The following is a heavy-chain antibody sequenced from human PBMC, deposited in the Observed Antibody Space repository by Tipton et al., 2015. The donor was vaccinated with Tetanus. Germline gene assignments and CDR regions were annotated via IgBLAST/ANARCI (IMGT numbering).Heavy chain of an antibody. CDR3: ARGHSSSWYYFDY. CDR2: IYYSGST. CDR1: GGSISSYY. J-gene: IGHJ4*02. Sequence: TLSLTCTVSGGSISSYYWSWIRQPPGKGLEWIGYIYYSGSTNYNPSLKSRVNMLVDTAKNQFSLRLSSVTAADTAVYYCARGHSSSWYYFDYWGQGTLVTVSS. V-gene: IGHV4-59*07. D-gene: IGHD6-13*01.